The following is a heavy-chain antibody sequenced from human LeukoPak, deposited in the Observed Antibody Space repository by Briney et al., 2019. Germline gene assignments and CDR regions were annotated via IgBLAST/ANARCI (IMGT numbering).Heavy chain of an antibody. D-gene: IGHD3-22*01. Sequence: PSETLSLTCVVSGYSISSGYYWGWIRQPPGKGLEWIGSIYHSGSTYYNPSLKSRVTISVDTSKNKFSLKLSSVTAADTAVYYCARQLPYYYDSSGYQRMIDYWGQGTLVTVSS. CDR3: ARQLPYYYDSSGYQRMIDY. CDR2: IYHSGST. CDR1: GYSISSGYY. J-gene: IGHJ4*02. V-gene: IGHV4-38-2*01.